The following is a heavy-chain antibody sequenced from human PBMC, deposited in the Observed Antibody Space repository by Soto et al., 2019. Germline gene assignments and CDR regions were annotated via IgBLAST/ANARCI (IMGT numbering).Heavy chain of an antibody. CDR2: IYHSGST. V-gene: IGHV4-59*12. Sequence: SETLSLTCTVSGGSISSYYWSWIRHPPGKRLEWIGYIYHSGSTYYNPSLKSRVTISVDRSKNQFSLKLSSVTAADTAVYYCARGRPTVFDYWGQGTLVTDSS. D-gene: IGHD4-17*01. J-gene: IGHJ4*02. CDR3: ARGRPTVFDY. CDR1: GGSISSYY.